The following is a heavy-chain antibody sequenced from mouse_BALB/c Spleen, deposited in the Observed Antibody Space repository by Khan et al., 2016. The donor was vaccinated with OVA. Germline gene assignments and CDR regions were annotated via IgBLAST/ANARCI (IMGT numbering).Heavy chain of an antibody. V-gene: IGHV5-9-1*01. CDR3: ARHHYDYAWFAY. D-gene: IGHD2-4*01. J-gene: IGHJ3*01. CDR1: GFTFSSYA. Sequence: EVMLVESGGGLVKPGGSLKLSCAASGFTFSSYAMSWVRQTPEKRLEWVATISSGGSYTYYPDSVKGRFTISRDNAKNTLYLQMSSLRSEDTAMYYCARHHYDYAWFAYWGQGTLVTVSA. CDR2: ISSGGSYT.